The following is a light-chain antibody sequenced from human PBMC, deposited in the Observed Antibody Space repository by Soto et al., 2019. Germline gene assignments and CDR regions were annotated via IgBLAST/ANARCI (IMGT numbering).Light chain of an antibody. V-gene: IGLV1-40*01. Sequence: QSVLTQPRSVSGAPGQRVSIYCTGSSSNIGAGYDVHWYQQLPGTAPKLLIYGSTNRPSGVPDRFSGSKSGTSASLAITGLQAEDEADYYCQSYDSSLEKVLFGGGTKLTVL. CDR3: QSYDSSLEKVL. CDR1: SSNIGAGYD. J-gene: IGLJ2*01. CDR2: GST.